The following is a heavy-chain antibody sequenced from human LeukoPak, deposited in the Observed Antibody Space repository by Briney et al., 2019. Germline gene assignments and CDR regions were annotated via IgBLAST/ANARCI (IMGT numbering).Heavy chain of an antibody. CDR2: ISSSGSTI. D-gene: IGHD3-16*01. J-gene: IGHJ6*03. Sequence: GGSLRLSCAASGFTFSDYYMSWIRQAPGKGLEWVSYISSSGSTIYYADSVKGRFTISRDNAKNSLYLQMNSLRAEDTAVYYCARMAHYDYVWGNHYYYYMDVWGKGTTVTVSS. CDR3: ARMAHYDYVWGNHYYYYMDV. V-gene: IGHV3-11*04. CDR1: GFTFSDYY.